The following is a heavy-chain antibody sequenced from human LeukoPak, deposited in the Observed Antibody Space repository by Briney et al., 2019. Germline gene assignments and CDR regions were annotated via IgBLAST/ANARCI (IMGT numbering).Heavy chain of an antibody. D-gene: IGHD4-17*01. Sequence: PGGSLRLSCAPSGFTFSSYGMHWVRQAPGKGLEWVAFIRYDGSNKYYADSVKGRFTISRDNSKNTLYLQMNSLRAEDTAVYYCAKPLHTRDYGGSYYYMDVWGKGTTVSISS. CDR2: IRYDGSNK. CDR3: AKPLHTRDYGGSYYYMDV. J-gene: IGHJ6*03. CDR1: GFTFSSYG. V-gene: IGHV3-30*02.